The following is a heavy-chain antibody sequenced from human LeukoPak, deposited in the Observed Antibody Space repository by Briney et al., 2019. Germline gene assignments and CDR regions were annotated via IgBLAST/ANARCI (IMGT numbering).Heavy chain of an antibody. CDR2: ISGSGNGFSI. J-gene: IGHJ4*02. D-gene: IGHD1-26*01. CDR3: VEDFGRIRGTPDS. Sequence: GGSLRLSCSASGFVFTIYTMYWVRQAPGKGPEYVSTISGSGNGFSIYYADSVKGRFTISRDDSKSILYLQMNGLRSEDTAVYYCVEDFGRIRGTPDSWGQGTLVTVSS. V-gene: IGHV3-64D*06. CDR1: GFVFTIYT.